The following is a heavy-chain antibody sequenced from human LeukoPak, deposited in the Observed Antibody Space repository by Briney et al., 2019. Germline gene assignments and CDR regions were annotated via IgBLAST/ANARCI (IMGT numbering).Heavy chain of an antibody. V-gene: IGHV3-48*01. CDR3: AIIYLIVEATTFDY. CDR1: GFTFSSYW. Sequence: GGSLRLSCAASGFTFSSYWMHWVRQAPGKGLEWVSYISSSSSTIYYADSVKGRFTISRDNAKNSLYLQMNSLRAEDTAVYYCAIIYLIVEATTFDYWGQGTLVTVSS. D-gene: IGHD1-26*01. CDR2: ISSSSSTI. J-gene: IGHJ4*02.